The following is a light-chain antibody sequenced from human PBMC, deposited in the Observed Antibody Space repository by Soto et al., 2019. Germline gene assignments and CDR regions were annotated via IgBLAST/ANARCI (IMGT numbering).Light chain of an antibody. CDR2: DAS. Sequence: EIVLTQSPATLSLSPGERATLSCRASQSVSSYLAWYQQKPGQAPRLLIYDASNRATGTPARFSGSVSGTDSTLTISSLEPEDFALYYCQHTLKWPPTFGQGTKVDIK. CDR3: QHTLKWPPT. CDR1: QSVSSY. J-gene: IGKJ1*01. V-gene: IGKV3-11*01.